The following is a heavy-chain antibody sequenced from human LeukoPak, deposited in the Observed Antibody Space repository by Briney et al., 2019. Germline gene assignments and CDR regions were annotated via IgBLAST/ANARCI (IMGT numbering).Heavy chain of an antibody. CDR1: GFTFRNYA. J-gene: IGHJ4*02. CDR3: AKAFSSGWSIDY. CDR2: ISGSGGST. D-gene: IGHD6-19*01. V-gene: IGHV3-23*01. Sequence: GGSLGLSCAASGFTFRNYAMSWVRQAPGKGLEWVSTISGSGGSTYYADSVKGRFTISRDNSKNTVYLQMNSLRAEDTALYYCAKAFSSGWSIDYWGQGTLVTVSS.